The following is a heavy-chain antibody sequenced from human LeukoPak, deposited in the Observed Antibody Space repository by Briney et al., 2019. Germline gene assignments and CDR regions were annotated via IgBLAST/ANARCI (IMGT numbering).Heavy chain of an antibody. D-gene: IGHD6-13*01. Sequence: GRPLRLSCAASGFTFSSYAMHWVRQAPGKGLEWVAVISYDGSNKYYADSVKGRFTISRDNSKNTLYLQMNSLRAEDTAVYYCARDRGYSSSWPLDYWGQGTLVTVSS. J-gene: IGHJ4*02. CDR2: ISYDGSNK. V-gene: IGHV3-30*04. CDR1: GFTFSSYA. CDR3: ARDRGYSSSWPLDY.